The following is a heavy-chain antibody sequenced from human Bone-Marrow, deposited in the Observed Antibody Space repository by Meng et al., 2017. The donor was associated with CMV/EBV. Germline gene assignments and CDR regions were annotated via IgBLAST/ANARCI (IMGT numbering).Heavy chain of an antibody. J-gene: IGHJ4*02. D-gene: IGHD2-8*02. Sequence: ASVKVSCKASGYTFTAHYFHWVRQAPGQGLEWMGWINPNSGGTNYAQKFQGRVTMTRDTSISTAYMELSRLRSDDTAVYYCARDYWALGYFDYWGQGTLVTVSS. CDR2: INPNSGGT. V-gene: IGHV1-2*02. CDR1: GYTFTAHY. CDR3: ARDYWALGYFDY.